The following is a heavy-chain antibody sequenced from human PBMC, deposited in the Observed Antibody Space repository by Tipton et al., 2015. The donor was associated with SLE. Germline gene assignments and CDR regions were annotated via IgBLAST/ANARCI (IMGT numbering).Heavy chain of an antibody. V-gene: IGHV4-39*07. CDR1: GGSISSYY. J-gene: IGHJ3*02. D-gene: IGHD3-22*01. CDR2: IYYSGST. Sequence: TLSLTCTVSGGSISSYYWGWIRQPPGKGLEWIGSIYYSGSTYYNPSLKSRVTISVDTSKNQFSLKLSSVTAADTAVYYCASIRITMIVVVTSDAFDIWGQGTMVTVSS. CDR3: ASIRITMIVVVTSDAFDI.